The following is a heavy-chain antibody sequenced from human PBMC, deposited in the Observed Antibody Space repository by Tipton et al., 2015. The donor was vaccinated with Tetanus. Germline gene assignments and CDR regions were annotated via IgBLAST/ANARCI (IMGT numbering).Heavy chain of an antibody. CDR2: ISDTASTI. Sequence: SLRLSCAASGLSFSDYFMGWVRQAPGEGLEWISYISDTASTIHYADSVRGRFTISRDNAKNSLYLQVDSLRAEDTAVYYCARMQSGSYFDLWGPGILVTVSS. V-gene: IGHV3-11*04. CDR3: ARMQSGSYFDL. CDR1: GLSFSDYF. J-gene: IGHJ4*02. D-gene: IGHD1-26*01.